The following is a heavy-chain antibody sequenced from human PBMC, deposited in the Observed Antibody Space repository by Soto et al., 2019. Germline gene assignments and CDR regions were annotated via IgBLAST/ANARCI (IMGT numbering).Heavy chain of an antibody. CDR1: GFTFGDYG. J-gene: IGHJ4*02. V-gene: IGHV3-20*04. D-gene: IGHD3-3*01. Sequence: GGSLRLSCAASGFTFGDYGMSWVRQAPGKGLEWVSGINWNGGSTGYADSVKGRFTISRDNAKNSLYLQMNSLRAEDTALYYCARDGRFLEWLLFDYWGQGTLVTVSS. CDR3: ARDGRFLEWLLFDY. CDR2: INWNGGST.